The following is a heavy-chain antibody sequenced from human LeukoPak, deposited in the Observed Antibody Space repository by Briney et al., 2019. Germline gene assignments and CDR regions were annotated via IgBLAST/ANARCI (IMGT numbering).Heavy chain of an antibody. D-gene: IGHD3-3*01. J-gene: IGHJ5*02. CDR1: GGSISSGDYY. CDR3: ARSQHYDFWSGYTPFDP. V-gene: IGHV4-30-4*08. CDR2: IYYSGST. Sequence: SQTLSLTCTVSGGSISSGDYYWSWIRQPPGKGLEWIGYIYYSGSTYYNPSLKSRVTISVDTSKNQFSLKLSSVTAADTAVYYCARSQHYDFWSGYTPFDPWGQGTLVTVSS.